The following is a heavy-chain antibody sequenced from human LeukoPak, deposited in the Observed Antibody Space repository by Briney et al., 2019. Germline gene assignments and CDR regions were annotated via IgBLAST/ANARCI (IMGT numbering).Heavy chain of an antibody. V-gene: IGHV3-23*01. J-gene: IGHJ1*01. CDR3: ATYCSGVRRYSGLQH. CDR1: GFTFSNYY. Sequence: GGSLRLSCAASGFTFSNYYMSWVRQSPGKGLEWVSTISTGRGDTYYADSVKGRFTVSRDNSKNTLFLQMSGLRAEDTALYFCATYCSGVRRYSGLQHWGQGTLVTVS. D-gene: IGHD2-15*01. CDR2: ISTGRGDT.